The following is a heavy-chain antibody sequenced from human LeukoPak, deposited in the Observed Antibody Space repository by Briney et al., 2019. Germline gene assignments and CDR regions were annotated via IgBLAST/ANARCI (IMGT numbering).Heavy chain of an antibody. CDR3: AKGLRSSSWKTRRSGDYFDY. J-gene: IGHJ4*02. CDR1: GFTFSSYA. CDR2: ISGSGGST. V-gene: IGHV3-23*01. Sequence: GGSLRLSCAASGFTFSSYAMSWVRQAPGKGLEWVSAISGSGGSTYYADSVKGRFTISRDNSKNTLYLQMNSLRAEDTAVYYCAKGLRSSSWKTRRSGDYFDYWGQGTLVTISS. D-gene: IGHD6-13*01.